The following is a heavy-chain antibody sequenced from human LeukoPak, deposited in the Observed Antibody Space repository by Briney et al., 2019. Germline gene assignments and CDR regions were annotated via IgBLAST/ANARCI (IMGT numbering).Heavy chain of an antibody. CDR2: ISGSDGGT. J-gene: IGHJ4*02. CDR3: ARDNYYDSSGRRSIFDY. Sequence: PGGSLRLSCVASGFTFSSYAMSWVRQAPGKGLEWVSGISGSDGGTHYADSVKGRLTISRDNAKNSLYLQMNSLRAEDTAVYYCARDNYYDSSGRRSIFDYWGQGTLVTVSS. V-gene: IGHV3-23*01. CDR1: GFTFSSYA. D-gene: IGHD3-22*01.